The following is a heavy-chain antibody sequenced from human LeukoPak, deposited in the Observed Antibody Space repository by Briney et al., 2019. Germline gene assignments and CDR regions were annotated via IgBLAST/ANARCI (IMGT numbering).Heavy chain of an antibody. CDR3: ARKQTGTMYDV. D-gene: IGHD1-7*01. Sequence: SETLSLTCIVPGGSISSSSYYWAWIRQSPGKGLEWIGTFSSGGSAYYNPSLTSRVSISKDTSDNQFSLRLYSVTAAATAVYYCARKQTGTMYDVWGQGTQVTVSS. CDR2: FSSGGSA. V-gene: IGHV4-39*07. CDR1: GGSISSSSYY. J-gene: IGHJ4*02.